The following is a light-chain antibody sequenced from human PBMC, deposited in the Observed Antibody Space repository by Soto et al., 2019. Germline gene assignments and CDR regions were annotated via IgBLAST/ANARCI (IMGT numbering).Light chain of an antibody. CDR2: GAS. V-gene: IGKV3-20*01. J-gene: IGKJ4*01. CDR3: QQYGSALPLT. Sequence: EIVLTQSPGTLSLSPGEGATLSCRASETLSSSYLHWYQQKPGQAPRLIIFGASNRATGIPDRCSGSASGTEFTLAISRLEPEDFAVYYCQQYGSALPLTFGGGTRVETK. CDR1: ETLSSSY.